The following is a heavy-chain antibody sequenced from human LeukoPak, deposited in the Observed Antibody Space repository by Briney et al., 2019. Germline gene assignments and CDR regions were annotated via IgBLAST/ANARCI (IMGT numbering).Heavy chain of an antibody. Sequence: SETLSLTCTVSGGSISSSSYYWGWIRQPPGKGLEWIGSIYYSGSTYCNPSLKSRVTISVDTSKNQFSLKLSSVTAADTAVYYCARQLLIAAPPGAVARDYWGQGTLVTVSS. CDR1: GGSISSSSYY. CDR3: ARQLLIAAPPGAVARDY. J-gene: IGHJ4*02. CDR2: IYYSGST. V-gene: IGHV4-39*01. D-gene: IGHD6-6*01.